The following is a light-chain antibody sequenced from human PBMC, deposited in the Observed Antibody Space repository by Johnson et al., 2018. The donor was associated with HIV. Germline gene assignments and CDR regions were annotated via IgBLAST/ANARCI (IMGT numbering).Light chain of an antibody. CDR2: ENN. CDR1: SSNIGNNY. V-gene: IGLV1-51*02. J-gene: IGLJ1*01. CDR3: GTWDSSLNV. Sequence: QAVLTQPPSVSAATGQKVTISCYGSSSNIGNNYVSWYQQFPGTAPKLLIYENNKRPSGIPDRFSGSKSGTSATLGINGLQTGDEADYYCGTWDSSLNVFGTGTKVTVL.